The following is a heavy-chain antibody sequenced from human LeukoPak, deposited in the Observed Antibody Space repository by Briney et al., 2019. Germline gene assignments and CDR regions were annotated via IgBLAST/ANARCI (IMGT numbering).Heavy chain of an antibody. CDR1: GGSISSSSYY. CDR3: ARSGFWSGYGPFDY. D-gene: IGHD3-3*01. V-gene: IGHV4-39*07. J-gene: IGHJ4*02. CDR2: IYYSGST. Sequence: SETLSLTCTVSGGSISSSSYYWGWIRQPPGKGLEWIGSIYYSGSTYYNPSLKSRVTISVDTSKNQFSLKLSSVTAADTAVYYCARSGFWSGYGPFDYWGQGTLVTVSS.